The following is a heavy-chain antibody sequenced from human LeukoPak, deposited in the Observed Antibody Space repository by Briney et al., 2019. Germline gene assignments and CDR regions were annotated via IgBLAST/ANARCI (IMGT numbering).Heavy chain of an antibody. CDR2: INPNSGGT. CDR1: GYTFTGYY. D-gene: IGHD3-10*01. Sequence: ASVKVSCKASGYTFTGYYMHWVRQAPGQGLEWMGWINPNSGGTNYAQKFQGRVTMTRDTSISTAYMELSRLRSEDTAVYYCATADVLLWFGELLPRGAFDIWGQGTMVTVSS. CDR3: ATADVLLWFGELLPRGAFDI. J-gene: IGHJ3*02. V-gene: IGHV1-2*02.